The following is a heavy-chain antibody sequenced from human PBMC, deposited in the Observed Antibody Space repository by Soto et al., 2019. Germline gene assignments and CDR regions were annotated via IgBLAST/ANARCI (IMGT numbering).Heavy chain of an antibody. V-gene: IGHV4-34*01. J-gene: IGHJ1*01. CDR2: INHSGST. CDR3: ARAGGSRYQLLSSHPKYFQH. D-gene: IGHD2-2*01. Sequence: SETLSLTCAVYGGSFSGYYWSWIRQPPGKGLEWIGEINHSGSTNYNPSLKSRVTISVDTSKNQFSLKLSSVTAADTAGYYCARAGGSRYQLLSSHPKYFQHWGQGTLVTVSS. CDR1: GGSFSGYY.